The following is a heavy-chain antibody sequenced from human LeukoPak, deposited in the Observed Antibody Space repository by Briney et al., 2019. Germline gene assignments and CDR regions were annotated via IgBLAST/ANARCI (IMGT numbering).Heavy chain of an antibody. CDR1: GYTFTSYD. D-gene: IGHD3-10*01. CDR3: SRARGITHGYP. V-gene: IGHV1-8*01. CDR2: MNPNSGNT. Sequence: GASVKVSCKASGYTFTSYDINWVRPATAQGLEWMGWMNPNSGNTGYAQKFQGRGTMTRNTSISTAYMELSSLRSEDTAVYYCSRARGITHGYPWGQGTLVTVSS. J-gene: IGHJ5*02.